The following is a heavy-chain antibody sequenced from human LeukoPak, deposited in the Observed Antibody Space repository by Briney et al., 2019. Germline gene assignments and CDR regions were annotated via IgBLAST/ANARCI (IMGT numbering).Heavy chain of an antibody. V-gene: IGHV4-59*01. CDR1: GGSISSYY. D-gene: IGHD5-18*01. J-gene: IGHJ4*02. CDR3: ARDSGYSYGYDY. Sequence: SETLSLTCTVSGGSISSYYWSWIRQPPGRGLEWIGYIYYSGSTNYNPSLKSRVTISVDTSKNQFSLKLSSVTAADTAVYYCARDSGYSYGYDYWGQGTLVTVSS. CDR2: IYYSGST.